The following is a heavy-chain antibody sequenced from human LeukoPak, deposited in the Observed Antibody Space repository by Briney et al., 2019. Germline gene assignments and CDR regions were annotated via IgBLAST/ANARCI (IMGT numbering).Heavy chain of an antibody. D-gene: IGHD7-27*01. CDR2: INNDGSRT. V-gene: IGHV3-74*01. Sequence: GGSLRLSCAASGFTLSNSWMFWVRPAPGKGRVWVSDINNDGSRTSYADSVKGRFTISRDGAKNTLFLQMNSLRAEDTAVYYCARGGLPGGFDYWGQGTLVTVSS. CDR1: GFTLSNSW. CDR3: ARGGLPGGFDY. J-gene: IGHJ4*02.